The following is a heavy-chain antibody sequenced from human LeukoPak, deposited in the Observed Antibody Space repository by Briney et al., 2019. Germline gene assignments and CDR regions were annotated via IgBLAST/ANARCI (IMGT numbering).Heavy chain of an antibody. J-gene: IGHJ4*02. Sequence: PGGSLRLSCAASGFTFSSYGMHWVRQAPGKGLEWVAFIRYDGSNKYYADSVKGQFTISRDNSKNTLYLQMNSLRAEDTAVYYCAKDTLLLWFGESYYFDYWGQGILVTVSS. CDR3: AKDTLLLWFGESYYFDY. V-gene: IGHV3-30*02. D-gene: IGHD3-10*01. CDR1: GFTFSSYG. CDR2: IRYDGSNK.